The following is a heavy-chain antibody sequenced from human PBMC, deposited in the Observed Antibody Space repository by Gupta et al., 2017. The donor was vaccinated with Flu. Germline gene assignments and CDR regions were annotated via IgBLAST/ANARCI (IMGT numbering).Heavy chain of an antibody. Sequence: QVQLQESGPGLVKPSETLSLTCSVSGDSMNTHYWSWIRQAPGRGLEWIGYTYYTGNTKYNPSLAGRATISIDRSKKQFSLSLTSVTAADTAVYYCAREDTILGVWGQGTLVTVSS. D-gene: IGHD3-3*01. J-gene: IGHJ4*02. V-gene: IGHV4-59*11. CDR3: AREDTILGV. CDR1: GDSMNTHY. CDR2: TYYTGNT.